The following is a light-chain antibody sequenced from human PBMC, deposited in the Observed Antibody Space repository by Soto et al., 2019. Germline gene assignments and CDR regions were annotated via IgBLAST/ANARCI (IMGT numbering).Light chain of an antibody. CDR3: MQRTHVPIT. J-gene: IGKJ5*01. V-gene: IGKV3-20*01. Sequence: EIVLTHSPGTLSLSPGEGASLXFMASQSVGSIYLAWYQQRPGQAPRLLIYGASNRATGIPVRFSGSGSGTDFTLKISRVEAEDVGVYYCMQRTHVPITFGQGTRLEIK. CDR1: QSVGSIY. CDR2: GAS.